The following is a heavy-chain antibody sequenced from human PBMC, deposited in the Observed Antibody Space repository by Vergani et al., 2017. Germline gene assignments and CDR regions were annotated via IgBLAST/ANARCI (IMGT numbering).Heavy chain of an antibody. V-gene: IGHV1-2*02. D-gene: IGHD3-16*01. CDR1: GYSFTAYY. Sequence: QVHLLQSGAEVKKPGASVRVSCRASGYSFTAYYIHWVRQPPGQGLQWMGWIRPDSGATKYAQTFQDRVTMTRDTSIRAAYMDLNGLTSDDTAVYYCARCRYLGDYGYDGLDIWGQGTVVTVSS. J-gene: IGHJ3*02. CDR3: ARCRYLGDYGYDGLDI. CDR2: IRPDSGAT.